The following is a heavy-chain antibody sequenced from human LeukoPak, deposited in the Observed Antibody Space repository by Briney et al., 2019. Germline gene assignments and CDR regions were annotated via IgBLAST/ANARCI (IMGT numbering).Heavy chain of an antibody. CDR1: GFTFSDYY. CDR2: IRSSDTTI. Sequence: PGGSLRLSCAASGFTFSDYYMSWIRQAPGKGLEWVSYIRSSDTTIYYADSVKGRFTISRDNARNSLYLQMNSLRDEDTAVYYCERGHYGLDSWGQGTLVTVSS. V-gene: IGHV3-11*01. J-gene: IGHJ4*02. CDR3: ERGHYGLDS. D-gene: IGHD4-17*01.